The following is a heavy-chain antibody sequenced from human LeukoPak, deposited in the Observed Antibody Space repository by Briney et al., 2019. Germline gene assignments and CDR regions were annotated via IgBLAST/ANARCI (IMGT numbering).Heavy chain of an antibody. CDR3: ARLRQQLNAFDS. D-gene: IGHD6-13*01. CDR2: IDPTDSYT. J-gene: IGHJ3*02. V-gene: IGHV5-10-1*01. CDR1: GYSFTSYW. Sequence: GESLKISCKGSGYSFTSYWISWVRQMPGKGLEWMGRIDPTDSYTNYSPSFQGHVTISADKSISTAYLQWSSLKASDTAMYYCARLRQQLNAFDSWGQGTMVTVSS.